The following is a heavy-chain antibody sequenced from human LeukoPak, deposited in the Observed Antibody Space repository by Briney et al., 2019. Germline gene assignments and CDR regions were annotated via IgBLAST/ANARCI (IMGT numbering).Heavy chain of an antibody. CDR3: ATYSNSYYYFVY. D-gene: IGHD6-13*01. J-gene: IGHJ4*02. Sequence: PGGSLRLSCAASGFTFSNAYMSWVRQAPGKGLEWVGRIKSKAHGGTTEYAAPVKGRFTISRDDSKNTLFLQMNSLQTEDAALYYCATYSNSYYYFVYWGQGTLVTVSS. CDR2: IKSKAHGGTT. V-gene: IGHV3-15*01. CDR1: GFTFSNAY.